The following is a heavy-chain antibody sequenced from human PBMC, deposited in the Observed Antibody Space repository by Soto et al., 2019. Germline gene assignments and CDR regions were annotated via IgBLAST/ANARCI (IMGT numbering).Heavy chain of an antibody. CDR3: TTGGDASKPGY. J-gene: IGHJ4*02. CDR1: GVSISSPYHN. D-gene: IGHD1-1*01. CDR2: IHYSGTT. Sequence: QVQLQESGPGLVEPSQTLSLTCTVSGVSISSPYHNWSWIRPYPGKGLDGIGFIHYSGTTYYNPSLKSRVAISVDTSRTDFSLRLSSVTAAYTAVYYCTTGGDASKPGYWGQGTLVTVSS. V-gene: IGHV4-31*03.